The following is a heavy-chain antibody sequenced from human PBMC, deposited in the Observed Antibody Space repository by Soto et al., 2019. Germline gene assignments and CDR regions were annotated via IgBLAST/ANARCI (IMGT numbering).Heavy chain of an antibody. CDR3: ARNVCPRSGGSCHYYYYFGMNV. CDR2: ISAYNGNA. CDR1: GYTFTSYG. D-gene: IGHD2-15*01. J-gene: IGHJ6*02. Sequence: QVQLVQSGAEVKKPGASVKVSCKASGYTFTSYGISWVRQAPGQGLEWMGWISAYNGNANYAQNLQGRVTMTTDTSKSTAYMELRSLRSDDTAVYYCARNVCPRSGGSCHYYYYFGMNVWGQGTTVTVSS. V-gene: IGHV1-18*04.